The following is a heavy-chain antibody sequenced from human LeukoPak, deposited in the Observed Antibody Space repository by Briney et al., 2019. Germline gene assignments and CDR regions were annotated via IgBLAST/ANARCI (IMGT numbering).Heavy chain of an antibody. CDR1: GFTFSSYE. J-gene: IGHJ4*02. D-gene: IGHD6-13*01. CDR3: ARGGHTSGAAAQFDY. V-gene: IGHV3-48*03. Sequence: GGSLRLSCAASGFTFSSYEMNWVRQAPGKGLEWVSYISSSGSTIYYADSVKGRFTISRDNAKNSLYLQMNSLRAEDTAVYYCARGGHTSGAAAQFDYWGQGTLVTVSS. CDR2: ISSSGSTI.